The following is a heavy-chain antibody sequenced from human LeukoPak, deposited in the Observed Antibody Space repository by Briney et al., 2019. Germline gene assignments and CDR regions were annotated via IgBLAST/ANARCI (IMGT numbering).Heavy chain of an antibody. CDR1: GGSIRSNY. CDR3: ATVTGDKDY. Sequence: SETLSLTCTVSGGSIRSNYWSWIRQHPGKGLEWIGYIYYSGSTYYNPSLKSRVTISVDTSKNQFSLKLSSVTAADTAVYYCATVTGDKDYWGQGTLVTVSS. D-gene: IGHD7-27*01. J-gene: IGHJ4*02. V-gene: IGHV4-59*06. CDR2: IYYSGST.